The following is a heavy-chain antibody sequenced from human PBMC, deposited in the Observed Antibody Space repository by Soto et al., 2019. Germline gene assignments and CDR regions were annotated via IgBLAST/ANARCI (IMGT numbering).Heavy chain of an antibody. J-gene: IGHJ4*02. CDR2: IRSKANSYAT. CDR1: GFIFSGSA. Sequence: GGSLRLSCAASGFIFSGSALHWVRQASEKGLEWVGRIRSKANSYATAYGESMKGRFTMSRDDSKSTTYLQMNGLKTDDTAVYYCARHLCWDTTMLSSLGLWGPGALVTVS. V-gene: IGHV3-73*01. D-gene: IGHD5-18*01. CDR3: ARHLCWDTTMLSSLGL.